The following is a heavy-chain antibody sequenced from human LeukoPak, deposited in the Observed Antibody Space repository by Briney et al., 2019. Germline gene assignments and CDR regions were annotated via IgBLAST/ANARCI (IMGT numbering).Heavy chain of an antibody. CDR1: GFTLSNAW. CDR2: IRSKAYGGTT. CDR3: TRDRPYDSSGYAIDY. D-gene: IGHD3-22*01. Sequence: PGGSLRLSCAASGFTLSNAWMGWGRQAPGKGLEWVGFIRSKAYGGTTEYAASVKGRFTISRDDSKSIAYLQMNSLKTEDTAVYYCTRDRPYDSSGYAIDYWGQGTLVTVSS. J-gene: IGHJ4*02. V-gene: IGHV3-49*04.